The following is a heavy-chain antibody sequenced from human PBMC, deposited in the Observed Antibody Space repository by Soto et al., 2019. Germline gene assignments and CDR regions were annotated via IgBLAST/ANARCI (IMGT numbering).Heavy chain of an antibody. V-gene: IGHV1-69*13. D-gene: IGHD2-15*01. CDR1: GGTFSSYA. J-gene: IGHJ4*02. CDR2: IIPIFGTA. CDR3: ARDPGCSGGSCYPGWWYFDY. Sequence: GASVKVSCKASGGTFSSYAISWVRQAPGQGLEWMGGIIPIFGTANYAQKFQGRVTITADESTSTAYMELSSLRSEDTAVYYCARDPGCSGGSCYPGWWYFDYWGQGTLVTVSS.